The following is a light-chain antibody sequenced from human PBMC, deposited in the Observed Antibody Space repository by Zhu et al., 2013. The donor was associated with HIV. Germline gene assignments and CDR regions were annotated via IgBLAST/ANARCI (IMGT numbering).Light chain of an antibody. Sequence: QSALTQPASVSGSPGQSITISCTGTSSDVGGYNYVSWYQQYPGKAPKLIIYEVSNRPSGISNRFSGSKSGNTASLSISGLQADDEADYYCTSYTDSSTWVFGGGTKLTVL. J-gene: IGLJ3*02. V-gene: IGLV2-14*01. CDR3: TSYTDSSTWV. CDR2: EVS. CDR1: SSDVGGYNY.